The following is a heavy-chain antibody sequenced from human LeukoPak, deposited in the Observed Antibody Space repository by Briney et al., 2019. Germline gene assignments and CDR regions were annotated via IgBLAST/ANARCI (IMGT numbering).Heavy chain of an antibody. V-gene: IGHV4-38-2*02. CDR2: XXXXGST. D-gene: IGHD2-15*01. CDR1: GYSISSGYY. J-gene: IGHJ6*04. Sequence: SETLSLTCAVSGYSISSGYYWGWIRQPPGKXXXXXXXXXXXGSTYYNPSLKSRVTISVDTSKNQFSLKLSSVTAADTAVYYRARDSLAQALGYPGYYYGMDVWGKGTTVTVSS. CDR3: ARDSLAQALGYPGYYYGMDV.